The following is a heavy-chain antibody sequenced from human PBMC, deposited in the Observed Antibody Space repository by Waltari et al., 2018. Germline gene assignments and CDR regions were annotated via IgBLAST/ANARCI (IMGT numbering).Heavy chain of an antibody. J-gene: IGHJ3*02. CDR3: AKEDDDCDI. Sequence: QVQLVQSGAEVKKPGASVKVSCKASDHTFMNYQIHWVRRAPGQGLEWMGRINPNGGYTSYAQKFQGRVTVTRDTSTSQVYMELSNLRSEDTGVYYCAKEDDDCDIWGQGTMVTVSS. CDR2: INPNGGYT. CDR1: DHTFMNYQ. V-gene: IGHV1-46*01.